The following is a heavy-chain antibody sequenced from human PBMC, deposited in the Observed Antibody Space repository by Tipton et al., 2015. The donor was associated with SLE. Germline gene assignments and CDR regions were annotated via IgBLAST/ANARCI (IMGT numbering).Heavy chain of an antibody. CDR1: DYSISSGYH. V-gene: IGHV4-38-2*02. Sequence: TLSLTCTVSDYSISSGYHWGWIRQPPGKGLEWIGGFYHSGSTYSSPSLKSRVTISVDTSKNQFSLKLSSVTAADTAIYYCARLGYCTSGVCFTGIDLWGQGILVTVSS. CDR2: FYHSGST. D-gene: IGHD2-8*01. CDR3: ARLGYCTSGVCFTGIDL. J-gene: IGHJ5*02.